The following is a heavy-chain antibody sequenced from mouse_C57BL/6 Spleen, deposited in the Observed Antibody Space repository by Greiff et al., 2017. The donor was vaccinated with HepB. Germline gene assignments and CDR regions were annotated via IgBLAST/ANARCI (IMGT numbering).Heavy chain of an antibody. CDR1: GYAFTNYL. Sequence: QVQLQQSGAELVRPGTSVKVSCKASGYAFTNYLIEWVKQRPGQGLEWIGVINPGSGGTNYNEKVKGKATLTADKSSSTAYMQLSSLTSEDSAVYFCARGGSSYPYAMDYWGQGTSVTVSS. V-gene: IGHV1-54*01. D-gene: IGHD1-1*01. CDR3: ARGGSSYPYAMDY. J-gene: IGHJ4*01. CDR2: INPGSGGT.